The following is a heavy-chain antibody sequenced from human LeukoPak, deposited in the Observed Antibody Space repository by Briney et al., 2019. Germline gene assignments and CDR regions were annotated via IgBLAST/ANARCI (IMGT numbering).Heavy chain of an antibody. CDR3: AKDGGSYLPAFDI. D-gene: IGHD1-26*01. CDR1: GGTFSSYA. J-gene: IGHJ3*02. V-gene: IGHV1-69*05. CDR2: IIPIFGTA. Sequence: SVKVSCKASGGTFSSYAISWVRQAPGQGLEWMGGIIPIFGTANYAQKFQGRVTITTDESTSTAYMELSSLRSEDTAVYYCAKDGGSYLPAFDIWGQGTMVTVSS.